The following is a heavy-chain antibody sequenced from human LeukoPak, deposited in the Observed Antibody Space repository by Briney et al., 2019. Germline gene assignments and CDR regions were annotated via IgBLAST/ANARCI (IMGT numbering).Heavy chain of an antibody. CDR2: INPDGGNT. V-gene: IGHV1-46*01. CDR1: GYTFTNSY. J-gene: IGHJ6*03. Sequence: ASVKVSCKASGYTFTNSYIHWVRQAPGQVLEWMGLINPDGGNTNYAQNFQGRVTLTRDTSTSTVYIELSRLRSDDTAVYYCARDRGVDYCSGGSWSHDYYYMDVWGKGTTVTISS. D-gene: IGHD2-15*01. CDR3: ARDRGVDYCSGGSWSHDYYYMDV.